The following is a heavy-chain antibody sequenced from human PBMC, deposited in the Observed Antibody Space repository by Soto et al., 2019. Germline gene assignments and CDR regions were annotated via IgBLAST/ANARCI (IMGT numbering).Heavy chain of an antibody. CDR3: ARGYSSGWYPFDY. Sequence: QLQLQESGPGLVKPSETLSLTCTVSGGSISSSSYYLGWIRQPPGKVLEWIGSIYYSGSTYYNPSLKSRLPISVDTSKNQFSLKLSSVTAADTAVYYCARGYSSGWYPFDYWGQGTLVTVSS. CDR2: IYYSGST. V-gene: IGHV4-39*01. D-gene: IGHD6-19*01. CDR1: GGSISSSSYY. J-gene: IGHJ4*02.